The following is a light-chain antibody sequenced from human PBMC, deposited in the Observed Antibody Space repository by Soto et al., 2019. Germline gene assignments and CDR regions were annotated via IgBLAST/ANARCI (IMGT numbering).Light chain of an antibody. Sequence: EMVLTQSPGTLSLSPGEGATLSCRASQSVDSRYLAWYHQKPGQAPRLLIFGASSRATGIPDRFSGSGSGTDFTLTISRLEPEDFAVYYCQQYGRSLMYTFGQGTKVEIK. J-gene: IGKJ2*01. V-gene: IGKV3-20*01. CDR2: GAS. CDR3: QQYGRSLMYT. CDR1: QSVDSRY.